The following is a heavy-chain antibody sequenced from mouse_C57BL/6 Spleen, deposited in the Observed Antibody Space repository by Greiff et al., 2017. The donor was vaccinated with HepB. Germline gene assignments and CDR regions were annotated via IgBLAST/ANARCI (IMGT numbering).Heavy chain of an antibody. CDR2: ISYDGSN. CDR1: GYSITSGYY. D-gene: IGHD2-4*01. J-gene: IGHJ4*01. V-gene: IGHV3-6*01. CDR3: ARGDDYDKDAMDY. Sequence: ESGPGLVKPSQSLSLTCSVTGYSITSGYYWNWIRQFPGNKLEWMGYISYDGSNNYNPSLKNRISITRDTSKNQFFLKLNSVTTEDTATYYCARGDDYDKDAMDYWGQGTSVTVSS.